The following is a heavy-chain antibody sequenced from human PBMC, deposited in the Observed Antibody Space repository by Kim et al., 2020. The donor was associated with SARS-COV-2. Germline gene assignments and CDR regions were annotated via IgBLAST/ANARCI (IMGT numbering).Heavy chain of an antibody. CDR3: ARADPGVRYSSGWIFDY. J-gene: IGHJ4*02. V-gene: IGHV1-3*01. CDR1: GYTFTSYA. D-gene: IGHD6-19*01. CDR2: INAGNGNT. Sequence: ASVKVSCKASGYTFTSYAMHWVRQAPGQRLEWMGWINAGNGNTKYSQKFQGRVTITRETSASTAYMELSSLRSEDTAVYYCARADPGVRYSSGWIFDYWGQGTLVTVSS.